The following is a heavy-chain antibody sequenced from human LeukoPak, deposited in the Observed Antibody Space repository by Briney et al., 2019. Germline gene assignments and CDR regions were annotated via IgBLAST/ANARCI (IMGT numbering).Heavy chain of an antibody. Sequence: PGGSLRLSCAASGFTFSSHWMHWVRQTPGKGLVWVSRINNDGSRTDYADSVKGRFTISRDNAKNTLYLQMNSLRAEDTAVYYCAKDGGYSSGWPLIDYWGQGTLVTVSS. V-gene: IGHV3-74*01. D-gene: IGHD6-19*01. J-gene: IGHJ4*02. CDR1: GFTFSSHW. CDR2: INNDGSRT. CDR3: AKDGGYSSGWPLIDY.